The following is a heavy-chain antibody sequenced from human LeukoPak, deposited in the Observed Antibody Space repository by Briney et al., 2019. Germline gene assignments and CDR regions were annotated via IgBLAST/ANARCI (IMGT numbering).Heavy chain of an antibody. CDR3: AGSTSPLGAFDI. Sequence: SETLSLTCTVSGGSISSYYWSWIRQPPGKGLEWIGYIYYSGSTNYNPSLKSRVTISVDTSKNQFSLKLSSVTAADTAVYYCAGSTSPLGAFDIWGQGTMVTVSS. V-gene: IGHV4-59*01. CDR1: GGSISSYY. D-gene: IGHD2-2*01. CDR2: IYYSGST. J-gene: IGHJ3*02.